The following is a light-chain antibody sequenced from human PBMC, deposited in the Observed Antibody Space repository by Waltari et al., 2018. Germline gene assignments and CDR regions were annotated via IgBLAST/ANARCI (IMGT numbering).Light chain of an antibody. CDR1: SSDVGAYNF. Sequence: QSALTQPASVSGSPGQSITISCTGTSSDVGAYNFVSWYQQHPGKAPHLIIYEVSERPPGVSNRFSGSKSDNTASLTISGLQAEDEADYYYSSYTTSTAPGVFGAGTKVTVL. V-gene: IGLV2-14*01. CDR2: EVS. CDR3: SSYTTSTAPGV. J-gene: IGLJ1*01.